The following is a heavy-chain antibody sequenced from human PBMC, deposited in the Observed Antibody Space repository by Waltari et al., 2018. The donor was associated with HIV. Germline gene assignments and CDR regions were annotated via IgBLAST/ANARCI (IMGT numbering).Heavy chain of an antibody. CDR3: AKSTYYYDNSDRWFDP. V-gene: IGHV1-18*01. Sequence: VQLLQSGAEVKEPGASVRVSCKVSGYIFTNFGISWVRQAPGQGLEWMGGVSTHKENKKYSPTLKGRVTLTADTSTNTAYMELRSLKSDDTAMYYCAKSTYYYDNSDRWFDPWGQGTLVTVSS. J-gene: IGHJ5*02. CDR1: GYIFTNFG. D-gene: IGHD3-22*01. CDR2: VSTHKENK.